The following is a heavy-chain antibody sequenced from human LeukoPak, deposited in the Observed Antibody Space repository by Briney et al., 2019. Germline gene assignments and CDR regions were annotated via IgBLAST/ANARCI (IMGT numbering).Heavy chain of an antibody. CDR2: IDYTGST. CDR3: ARRRIPATITGSKLSSRFDT. CDR1: GESFVGYY. J-gene: IGHJ1*01. Sequence: SETLPLTCAAYGESFVGYYWAWIRQPPGKGLEWIGEIDYTGSTNYNPSLKSRIKMSVDTSKNQFSVNLNSVTAADTAFYYCARRRIPATITGSKLSSRFDTWGQGTLVTVSS. V-gene: IGHV4-34*01. D-gene: IGHD5-12*01.